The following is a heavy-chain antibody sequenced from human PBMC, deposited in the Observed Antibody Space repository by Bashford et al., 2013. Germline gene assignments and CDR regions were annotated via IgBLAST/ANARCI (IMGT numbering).Heavy chain of an antibody. CDR3: AKDTEGFSSPV. Sequence: SETLSLTCTVSGGSMTGYYWSWIRQSAGKGLEWIGRIYARGTTNYNPSLKSRVTMSLDKSKNQFFLKLTSVTAADTAVYYCAKDTEGFSSPVWGQGTAVTVSS. J-gene: IGHJ6*02. D-gene: IGHD6-13*01. V-gene: IGHV4-4*07. CDR2: IYARGTT. CDR1: GGSMTGYY.